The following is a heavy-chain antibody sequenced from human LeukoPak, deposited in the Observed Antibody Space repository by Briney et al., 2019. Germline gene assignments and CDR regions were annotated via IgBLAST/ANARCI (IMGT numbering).Heavy chain of an antibody. J-gene: IGHJ4*02. D-gene: IGHD3-10*01. CDR2: IYTSGST. CDR3: ARGRDGSGSYPCDY. Sequence: SETLSLTCTVSGGSISSYYWSWIRQPAGKGLEWIGRIYTSGSTNYNPSLKSRVTMSVDTSKNQFSLKLSSVTAADTAVYYCARGRDGSGSYPCDYWGQGTLVTVSS. V-gene: IGHV4-4*07. CDR1: GGSISSYY.